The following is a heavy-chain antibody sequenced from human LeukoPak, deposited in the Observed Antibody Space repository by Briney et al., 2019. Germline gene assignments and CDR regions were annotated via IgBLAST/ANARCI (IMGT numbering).Heavy chain of an antibody. CDR3: TTRTWADGFDI. CDR1: GFTFTNAW. J-gene: IGHJ3*02. Sequence: PGGSLRLSCAASGFTFTNAWMSWVRQAPGKGLEWIGRIKSKNDGGTADYAAPVKGRITISRDDSKNTLYLQINSLETDDTALYYCTTRTWADGFDIWGQGTMLTVSS. D-gene: IGHD2-2*01. CDR2: IKSKNDGGTA. V-gene: IGHV3-15*01.